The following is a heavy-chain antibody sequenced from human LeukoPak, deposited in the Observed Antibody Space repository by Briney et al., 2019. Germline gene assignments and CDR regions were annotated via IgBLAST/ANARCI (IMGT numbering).Heavy chain of an antibody. CDR2: ISGSGDRI. J-gene: IGHJ6*02. CDR1: GFTFSTYA. CDR3: AKVRPPYFDWLTDYAMDV. Sequence: GGSRRLSCAASGFTFSTYAMTWVRQLPGKGLEWVSAISGSGDRIYYADSVKGHFTISRDNSRNTVYLQTTSLRVDDTAVYYCAKVRPPYFDWLTDYAMDVWGQGTTVTVSS. V-gene: IGHV3-23*01. D-gene: IGHD3-9*01.